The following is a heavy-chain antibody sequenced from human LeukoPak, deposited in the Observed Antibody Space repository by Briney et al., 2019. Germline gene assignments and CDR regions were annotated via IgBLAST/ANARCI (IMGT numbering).Heavy chain of an antibody. CDR2: ISYDGSNK. Sequence: PGRSLRLSCAASGFTFSSSGMHWVRQAPGKGLEWVAVISYDGSNKYYADSVKGRFTISRDNSKNTLYLQMNSLRAEDTAVYYCAKDRNVWFGETTPDYWGQGTLVTVSS. CDR1: GFTFSSSG. J-gene: IGHJ4*02. V-gene: IGHV3-30*18. CDR3: AKDRNVWFGETTPDY. D-gene: IGHD3-10*01.